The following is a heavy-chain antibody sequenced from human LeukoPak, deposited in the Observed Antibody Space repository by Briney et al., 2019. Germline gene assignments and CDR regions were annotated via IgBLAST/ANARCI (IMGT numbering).Heavy chain of an antibody. J-gene: IGHJ3*02. Sequence: SETLSLTCTVSGGSISSYYWSWIRQPPGKGLEWIGYIYYSGSTNYNPSLKSRVTISVDTSKNQFSLKLSSVTAADTAVYYCARTYYYDSSGYHDAFDIWGQGTMVTVSS. V-gene: IGHV4-59*01. CDR2: IYYSGST. D-gene: IGHD3-22*01. CDR3: ARTYYYDSSGYHDAFDI. CDR1: GGSISSYY.